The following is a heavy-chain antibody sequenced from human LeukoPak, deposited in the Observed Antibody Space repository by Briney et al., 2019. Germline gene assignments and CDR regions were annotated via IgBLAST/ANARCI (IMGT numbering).Heavy chain of an antibody. V-gene: IGHV3-23*01. CDR3: ARSLIRSTGWYDY. D-gene: IGHD6-19*01. Sequence: PGGSLRLSCAASGFTFSSYALNRVRQAPGTGLEWVSVMNGNGGSTYYADSVKGRFAISRDNSKNTLYLQMNSLRAEDAAVYYCARSLIRSTGWYDYWGQGTLVTVSS. CDR1: GFTFSSYA. CDR2: MNGNGGST. J-gene: IGHJ4*02.